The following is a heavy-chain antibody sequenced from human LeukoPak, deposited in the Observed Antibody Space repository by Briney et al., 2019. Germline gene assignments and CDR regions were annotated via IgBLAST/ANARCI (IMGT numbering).Heavy chain of an antibody. CDR3: ARVLLWFGELPYENWFDP. V-gene: IGHV1-18*01. D-gene: IGHD3-10*01. Sequence: GASVKVSCKASGYTFTSYGISWVRQAPGQGLEWMGWISAYNGNTNYAQKLQGRVTITTDTSTSTAYMELRSLRSDDTAVYYCARVLLWFGELPYENWFDPWGQGTLVTVSS. CDR1: GYTFTSYG. J-gene: IGHJ5*02. CDR2: ISAYNGNT.